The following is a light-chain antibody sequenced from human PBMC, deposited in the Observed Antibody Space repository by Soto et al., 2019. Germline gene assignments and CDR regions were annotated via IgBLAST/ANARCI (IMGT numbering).Light chain of an antibody. J-gene: IGLJ3*02. CDR3: SSYTSISTRV. V-gene: IGLV2-14*01. Sequence: QSALTQPASVSGSPGQSITISCTGTSSDVGSYNYVSWYQQHPGKAPKLMIYEVSNRPSGVSNRFSGSKSGNTASLTISGLQAEDEDNYYGSSYTSISTRVFGGGTKLTGL. CDR1: SSDVGSYNY. CDR2: EVS.